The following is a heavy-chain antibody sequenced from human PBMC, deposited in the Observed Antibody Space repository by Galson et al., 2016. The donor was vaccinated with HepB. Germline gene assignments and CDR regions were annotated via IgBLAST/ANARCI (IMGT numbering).Heavy chain of an antibody. V-gene: IGHV4-38-2*02. CDR1: GGSVSSGYF. D-gene: IGHD2-15*01. J-gene: IGHJ4*02. CDR3: ARLKVVPAMNDY. CDR2: MYRSGSS. Sequence: SETLSLTCTVSGGSVSSGYFWGWIRQPPGKGLEWIGSMYRSGSSYYNPSLKSRVTILVDTSKNQFSLKLTSVTAADTAVYYCARLKVVPAMNDYWGQGTVVTVSS.